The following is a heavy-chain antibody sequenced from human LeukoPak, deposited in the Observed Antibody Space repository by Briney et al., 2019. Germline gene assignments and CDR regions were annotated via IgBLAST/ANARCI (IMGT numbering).Heavy chain of an antibody. V-gene: IGHV3-21*01. Sequence: ETLSLTCTVSGGSISSSSYYWGWARQARGEGLEWVSSISSSSSYIYYADSVKGRFTISRDNAKNSLYLQMNSLRAEDTAVYYCARDRRSFDYWGQGTLVTVSS. CDR3: ARDRRSFDY. J-gene: IGHJ4*02. CDR1: GGSISSSSYY. CDR2: ISSSSSYI.